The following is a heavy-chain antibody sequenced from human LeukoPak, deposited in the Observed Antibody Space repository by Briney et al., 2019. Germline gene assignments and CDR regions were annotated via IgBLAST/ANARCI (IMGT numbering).Heavy chain of an antibody. CDR1: GDSVSGNSAVA. D-gene: IGHD2/OR15-2a*01. Sequence: SQTLSLTCAISGDSVSGNSAVAWNWLRQSPSRGLEWLGRTYYRSKWNNDYAVSVKSRITINPDTSKNQFSLHLTSLTAEDTAVYYCARGRNSGFDYWGQGTLVTVSS. J-gene: IGHJ4*02. CDR2: TYYRSKWNN. CDR3: ARGRNSGFDY. V-gene: IGHV6-1*01.